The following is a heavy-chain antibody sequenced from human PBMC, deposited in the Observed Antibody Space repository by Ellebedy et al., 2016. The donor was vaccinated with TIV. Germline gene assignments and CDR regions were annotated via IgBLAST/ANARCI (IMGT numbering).Heavy chain of an antibody. V-gene: IGHV3-7*03. Sequence: PGGSLRLSCAASGFTFSSYWMSWVRQAPGKGLEWVANIKQDGSERYYVDSVKGRFTISRDNAKNSLYLQMNSLRAEDTAVYYCVRDTESDSLDYWGQGTLVTVSS. D-gene: IGHD1-14*01. CDR1: GFTFSSYW. CDR2: IKQDGSER. CDR3: VRDTESDSLDY. J-gene: IGHJ4*02.